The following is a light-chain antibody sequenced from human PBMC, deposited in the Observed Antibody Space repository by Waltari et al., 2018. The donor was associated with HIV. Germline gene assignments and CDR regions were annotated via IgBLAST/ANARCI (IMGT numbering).Light chain of an antibody. Sequence: QSVLTQPPSASGTPGQRVTISCSGGSSNIGSNSVHWYQQLPGTAPRLLRYSTNQRPPRVPDRFSGSKSGTSASLAISGLQSEDEADYYCATWDDTLNGVIFGGGTKLTVL. J-gene: IGLJ2*01. CDR3: ATWDDTLNGVI. V-gene: IGLV1-44*01. CDR1: SSNIGSNS. CDR2: STN.